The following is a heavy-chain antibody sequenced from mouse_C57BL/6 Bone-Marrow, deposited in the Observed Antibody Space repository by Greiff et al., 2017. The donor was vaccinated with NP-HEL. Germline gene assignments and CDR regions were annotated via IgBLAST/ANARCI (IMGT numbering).Heavy chain of an antibody. D-gene: IGHD2-1*01. CDR1: GYTFTDYY. CDR2: INPYNGGT. J-gene: IGHJ3*01. V-gene: IGHV1-19*01. CDR3: ARMKGKAWFAY. Sequence: VQLKESGPVLVKPGASVKMSCKASGYTFTDYYMNWVKQSHGKSLEWIGVINPYNGGTSYNQKFKGKATLTVDKSSSTAYMELNSLTSEDSAVYYCARMKGKAWFAYWGQGTLVTVSA.